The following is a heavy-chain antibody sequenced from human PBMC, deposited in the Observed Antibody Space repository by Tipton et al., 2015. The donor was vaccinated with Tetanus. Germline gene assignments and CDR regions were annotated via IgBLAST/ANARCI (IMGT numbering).Heavy chain of an antibody. J-gene: IGHJ4*02. CDR3: ARIYDFWSGYYSDH. V-gene: IGHV4-30-4*08. Sequence: TLSLTCSVSGGSISSGGYFWNWVRQSPGKGLEWIGYIYYSGDTYINPSLKSRVTISVDTSKNQFSLKLSSVTAADTAVYYCARIYDFWSGYYSDHWGQGTPVTVSS. D-gene: IGHD3-3*01. CDR2: IYYSGDT. CDR1: GGSISSGGYF.